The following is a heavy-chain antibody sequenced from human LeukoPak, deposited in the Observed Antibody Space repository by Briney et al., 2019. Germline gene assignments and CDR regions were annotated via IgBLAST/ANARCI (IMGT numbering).Heavy chain of an antibody. Sequence: ASVKVSCKASGYTFTSYGISWVRQAPGQGLEWMGWISAYNGNTNYAQKLQGRVTMTTDTSTSTAYMELRSLRSDDTAVYCCARGGDIVVVPAAIFPPRYHYYYGMDVWGQGTTVTVSS. J-gene: IGHJ6*02. CDR1: GYTFTSYG. CDR2: ISAYNGNT. D-gene: IGHD2-2*01. V-gene: IGHV1-18*01. CDR3: ARGGDIVVVPAAIFPPRYHYYYGMDV.